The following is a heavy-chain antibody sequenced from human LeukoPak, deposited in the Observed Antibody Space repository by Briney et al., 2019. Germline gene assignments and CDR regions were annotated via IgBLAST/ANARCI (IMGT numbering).Heavy chain of an antibody. Sequence: GGSLRLSCAASGLTFSSYGMHWVRQAPGKGLEWVAVIGYDGSDKYYADSVKGRFTISRDNSKNTLYLQLNSLRAEDTAVYYCAKDYLGIAVAGTHDYWGQGTLVTVSS. J-gene: IGHJ4*02. D-gene: IGHD6-19*01. CDR3: AKDYLGIAVAGTHDY. CDR2: IGYDGSDK. V-gene: IGHV3-33*06. CDR1: GLTFSSYG.